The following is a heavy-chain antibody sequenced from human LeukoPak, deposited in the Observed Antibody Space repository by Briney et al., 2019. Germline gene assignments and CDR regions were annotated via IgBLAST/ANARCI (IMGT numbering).Heavy chain of an antibody. CDR1: GFDFSSNW. Sequence: GGSLRLSCAASGFDFSSNWMHWVRHAPGQGLVWVSRIKGDGIGTNYADSVKGRFTISRDIAKNTLYLQMNGLRAEDTAVYYCSRSAYYDGSGNYYDYWGQGTLVTVSS. D-gene: IGHD3-22*01. J-gene: IGHJ4*02. CDR3: SRSAYYDGSGNYYDY. V-gene: IGHV3-74*01. CDR2: IKGDGIGT.